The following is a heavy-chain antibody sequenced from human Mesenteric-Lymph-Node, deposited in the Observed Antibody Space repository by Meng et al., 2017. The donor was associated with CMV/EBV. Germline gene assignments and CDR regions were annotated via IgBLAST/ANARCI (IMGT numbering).Heavy chain of an antibody. D-gene: IGHD4-11*01. Sequence: GGSLRLSCEASGFIFSGFAMTWVRQAPGKGLEWVSNIYSGGTGTFYADSVKGRFTISRDNSRNTLYLQMNSLRAEDTAVYYCAKNGDYSNYYYYYGMDVWGQGTTVTVSS. CDR3: AKNGDYSNYYYYYGMDV. V-gene: IGHV3-23*03. J-gene: IGHJ6*02. CDR2: IYSGGTGT. CDR1: GFIFSGFA.